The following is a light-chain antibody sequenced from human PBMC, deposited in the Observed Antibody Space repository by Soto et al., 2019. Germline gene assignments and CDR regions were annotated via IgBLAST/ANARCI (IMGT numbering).Light chain of an antibody. CDR2: DNS. J-gene: IGLJ2*01. CDR1: SCNIGANYD. V-gene: IGLV1-40*01. CDR3: QMYDSSLRGL. Sequence: QSVLTQPPSVSGAPGQRVTISCTGSSCNIGANYDVHWYQQLPGTAPKLLIYDNSNRPSGVPDRFSGSKSGSSASLVITGSQAEDEADYYCQMYDSSLRGLFGGGTKLTVL.